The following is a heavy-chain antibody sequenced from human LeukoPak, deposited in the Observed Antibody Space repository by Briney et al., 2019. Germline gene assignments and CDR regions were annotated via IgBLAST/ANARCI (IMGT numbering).Heavy chain of an antibody. J-gene: IGHJ4*02. D-gene: IGHD3-22*01. CDR3: ARHPYYGSSGYYFDY. Sequence: SETLSLTCTVSGGSISSYYWSWIRQPPGKGLEWIGYIYYSGSTNYNPSLKSRVTISVDTSKNQFSLKLSSVTAADTAVYYCARHPYYGSSGYYFDYWGQGTLVTVSS. CDR1: GGSISSYY. CDR2: IYYSGST. V-gene: IGHV4-59*08.